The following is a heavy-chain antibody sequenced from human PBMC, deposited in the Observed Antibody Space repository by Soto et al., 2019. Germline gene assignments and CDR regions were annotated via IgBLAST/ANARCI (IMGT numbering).Heavy chain of an antibody. Sequence: PGGSLRLSCAASGFTFSSDWMHWVRQAPGKGMMWVSRINTDGSSTTYADSVTGRFTISRDNAKNTLYLQMNSLRAEDTAVYFCARGSFRWGRPPYFDYWGQGTLVTVSS. CDR2: INTDGSST. V-gene: IGHV3-74*01. D-gene: IGHD3-16*01. J-gene: IGHJ4*02. CDR1: GFTFSSDW. CDR3: ARGSFRWGRPPYFDY.